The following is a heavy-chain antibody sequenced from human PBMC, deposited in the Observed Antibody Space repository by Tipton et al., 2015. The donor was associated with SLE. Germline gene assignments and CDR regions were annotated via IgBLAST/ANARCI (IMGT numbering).Heavy chain of an antibody. Sequence: TLSLTCTVSGGSVSSNNYYWGWIRQPPGKGLEWIGDVYYSGSSFYNPSLKSRVTISIDTSKNQFSLKLTSVTAADTAVYYCAKDSGDYDFGQDPWGRGTLVTVSS. CDR3: AKDSGDYDFGQDP. J-gene: IGHJ5*02. CDR1: GGSVSSNNYY. CDR2: VYYSGSS. D-gene: IGHD3-3*01. V-gene: IGHV4-39*07.